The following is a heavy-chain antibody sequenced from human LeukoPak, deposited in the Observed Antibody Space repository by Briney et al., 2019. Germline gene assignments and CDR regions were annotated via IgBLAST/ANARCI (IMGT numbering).Heavy chain of an antibody. V-gene: IGHV1-69*05. CDR3: ARDNNHSKNRNADY. CDR1: GGTFSSYA. Sequence: SVKVSCKASGGTFSSYAISWVRQAPGQGLEWMGRIIPIFGTANYAQKFQGRVTITTDESTSTAYMELSSLRSEDTAVYYCARDNNHSKNRNADYWGQGTLVTVSS. CDR2: IIPIFGTA. D-gene: IGHD1-14*01. J-gene: IGHJ4*02.